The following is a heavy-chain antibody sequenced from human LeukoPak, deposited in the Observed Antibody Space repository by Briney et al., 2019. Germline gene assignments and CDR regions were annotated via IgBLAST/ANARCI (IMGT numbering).Heavy chain of an antibody. Sequence: PGGSLRLSCVGSGFIFSDHGMNWVRQAPGKGLEWVSYISSSSSTIYYADSVKGRFTISRDNAKNSLYLQMNSLRDEDTAVYYCARDNEGEDDYGDDTSLGRADYWGQGTLVTVSS. J-gene: IGHJ4*02. V-gene: IGHV3-48*02. CDR1: GFIFSDHG. CDR2: ISSSSSTI. D-gene: IGHD4-17*01. CDR3: ARDNEGEDDYGDDTSLGRADY.